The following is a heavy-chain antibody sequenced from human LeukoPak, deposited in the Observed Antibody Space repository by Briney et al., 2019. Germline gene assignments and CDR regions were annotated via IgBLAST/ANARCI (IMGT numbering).Heavy chain of an antibody. D-gene: IGHD3-10*01. V-gene: IGHV5-51*01. CDR3: ARVAHGSGSYYNHPFDY. CDR1: GYSFTNYW. J-gene: IGHJ4*02. Sequence: GESLKISCKGSGYSFTNYWIGWVRQMPGKGLEWMGIIYPGDSDTRYSPSFQGQVTISVDKSISTAYLQWSNLKASDTAMYYCARVAHGSGSYYNHPFDYWGQGTLVTVSS. CDR2: IYPGDSDT.